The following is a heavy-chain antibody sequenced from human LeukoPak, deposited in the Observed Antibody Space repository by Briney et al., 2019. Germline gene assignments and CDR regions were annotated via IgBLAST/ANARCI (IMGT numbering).Heavy chain of an antibody. CDR1: GYAFTGYY. V-gene: IGHV1-2*02. CDR3: ARGAHYHDSSEGFDY. J-gene: IGHJ4*02. CDR2: INPNSGGT. Sequence: ASVKVSCKASGYAFTGYYMHWVRQAPGQGLEWMGWINPNSGGTNYAQKFQGRVTMTRDTSISTAYMELRRLRSDDTAVYYCARGAHYHDSSEGFDYWGQGTLVSVSS. D-gene: IGHD3-22*01.